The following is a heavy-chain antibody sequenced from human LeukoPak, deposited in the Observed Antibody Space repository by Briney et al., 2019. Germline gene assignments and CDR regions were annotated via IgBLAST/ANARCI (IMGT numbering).Heavy chain of an antibody. CDR3: ARATLSTYGGNSYYYYYMDV. CDR1: GGTFSSYA. J-gene: IGHJ6*03. V-gene: IGHV1-69*05. D-gene: IGHD4-23*01. CDR2: IIPIFGTA. Sequence: ASVKVSCKASGGTFSSYAISWVRQAPGQGLEWMGGIIPIFGTANYAQKFQGRVTITTDESTSTAYMELSSLRSEDTAVYYCARATLSTYGGNSYYYYYMDVWGKGTTVTVSS.